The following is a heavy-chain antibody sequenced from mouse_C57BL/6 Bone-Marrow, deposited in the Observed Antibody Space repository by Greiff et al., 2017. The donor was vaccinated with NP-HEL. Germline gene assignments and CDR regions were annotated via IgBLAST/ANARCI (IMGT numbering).Heavy chain of an antibody. J-gene: IGHJ2*01. CDR3: TLYYDYDEEYFDY. CDR1: GFTFSNYW. CDR2: IRLKSDNYAT. V-gene: IGHV6-3*01. D-gene: IGHD2-4*01. Sequence: EVKLMESGGGLVQPGGSMKLSCVASGFTFSNYWMNWVRQSPEKGLEWVAQIRLKSDNYATHYAESVKGRFTISRDDSKSSVYLQMNNLRAEDTGIYYCTLYYDYDEEYFDYWGQGTTLTVSS.